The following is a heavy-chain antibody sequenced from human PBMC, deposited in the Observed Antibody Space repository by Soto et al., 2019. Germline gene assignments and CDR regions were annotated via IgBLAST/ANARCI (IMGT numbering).Heavy chain of an antibody. CDR2: VSNIGSMI. D-gene: IGHD3-3*01. Sequence: GGSLRLSCEAFGFAFSGYGMNWVRQAPGKGLEWISSVSNIGSMIHYSASVKGRFTISRDNAMNSLYLQMNSLSDEDTAVYYCARGGWNYDCIDVWGQGTTVTV. CDR3: ARGGWNYDCIDV. V-gene: IGHV3-48*02. CDR1: GFAFSGYG. J-gene: IGHJ6*02.